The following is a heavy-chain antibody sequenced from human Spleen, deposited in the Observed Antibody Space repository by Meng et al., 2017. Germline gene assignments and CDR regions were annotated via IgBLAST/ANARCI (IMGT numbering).Heavy chain of an antibody. J-gene: IGHJ4*02. CDR2: FVNYVDT. D-gene: IGHD3-10*01. CDR3: ARGTPGRSYCDY. CDR1: GYAFDSYG. Sequence: QVHLLQSGPEVKKPGAPVRVSCRASGYAFDSYGISWVRQAPGQGLEWMGWFVNYVDTYPAPKFQGRVTMTTDTHTNTVVMELRSLTSDDTAVYYCARGTPGRSYCDYWGQGTLVTVSS. V-gene: IGHV1-18*01.